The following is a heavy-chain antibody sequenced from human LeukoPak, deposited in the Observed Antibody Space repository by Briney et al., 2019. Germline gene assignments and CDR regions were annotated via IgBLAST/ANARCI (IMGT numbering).Heavy chain of an antibody. J-gene: IGHJ4*02. Sequence: PSETLSLTCAVYGGSFSSYYWSWIRQPPGKGLEWIGEIYHTGGTNYNPSLKSRVTISVDTSKNQFSLKLSSVTAADTAVYYCASIYDSSGHYYVVRDYWGQGTLVTVSS. D-gene: IGHD3-22*01. CDR2: IYHTGGT. CDR1: GGSFSSYY. V-gene: IGHV4-34*01. CDR3: ASIYDSSGHYYVVRDY.